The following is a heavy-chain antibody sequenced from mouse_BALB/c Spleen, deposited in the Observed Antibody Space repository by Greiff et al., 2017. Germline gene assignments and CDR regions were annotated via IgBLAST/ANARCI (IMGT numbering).Heavy chain of an antibody. V-gene: IGHV5-6-3*01. CDR3: AREGGYYAMDY. CDR2: INSNGGST. CDR1: GFTFSSYG. J-gene: IGHJ4*01. Sequence: EVQVVESGGGLVQPGGSLKLSCAASGFTFSSYGMSWVRQTPDKRLELVATINSNGGSTYYPDSVKGRFTISRDNAKNTLYLQMSSLKSEDTAMYYCAREGGYYAMDYWGQGTSVTVSS.